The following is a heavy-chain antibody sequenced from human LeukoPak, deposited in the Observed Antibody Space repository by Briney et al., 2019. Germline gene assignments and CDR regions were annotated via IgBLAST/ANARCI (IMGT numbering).Heavy chain of an antibody. CDR3: ARQSPIDDFWSGYSSGSDY. J-gene: IGHJ4*02. D-gene: IGHD3-3*01. V-gene: IGHV4-39*01. CDR1: GCSISSNSYY. Sequence: SETLSLTCTVSGCSISSNSYYWGWIRQPPGKGLEWIGSMYYSGSTYYNPSLKSRVTISVDTSKNQFSLKLSSVTAADTAVYYCARQSPIDDFWSGYSSGSDYWGQGTLVTVSS. CDR2: MYYSGST.